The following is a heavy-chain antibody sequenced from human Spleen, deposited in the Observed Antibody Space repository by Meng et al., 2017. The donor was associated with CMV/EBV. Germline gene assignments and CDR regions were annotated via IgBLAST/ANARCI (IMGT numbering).Heavy chain of an antibody. V-gene: IGHV1-2*02. CDR3: ARGVWGFLEWLCDY. J-gene: IGHJ4*02. D-gene: IGHD3-3*01. CDR2: INPNSGGT. CDR1: GYTFTGYY. Sequence: QGPLVQSGAEVKKPGAPGKVSCKASGYTFTGYYMHWVRQAPGQGLEWMGWINPNSGGTNYAQKFQGRVTMTRDTSISTAYMELSRLRSDDTAVYYCARGVWGFLEWLCDYWGQGTLVTVSS.